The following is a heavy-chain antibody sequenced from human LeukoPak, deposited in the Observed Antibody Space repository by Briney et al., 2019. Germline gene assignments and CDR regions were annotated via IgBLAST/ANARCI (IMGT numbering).Heavy chain of an antibody. CDR1: GYTFTSYG. V-gene: IGHV1-18*01. Sequence: ASVKVSCKASGYTFTSYGISWVRQAPGQGLEWMGWISAYNGNTNYAQKLQGRVTMTRDTSTSTVYMELSSLRSEDTAVYYCARDLEDTAPGGLYWGQGTLVTVSS. J-gene: IGHJ4*02. CDR2: ISAYNGNT. CDR3: ARDLEDTAPGGLY. D-gene: IGHD5-18*01.